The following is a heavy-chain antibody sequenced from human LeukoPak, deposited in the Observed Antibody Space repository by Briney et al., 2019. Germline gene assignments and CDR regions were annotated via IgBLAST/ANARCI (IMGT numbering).Heavy chain of an antibody. J-gene: IGHJ4*02. D-gene: IGHD2/OR15-2a*01. V-gene: IGHV3-23*01. CDR2: ISNNGGYT. CDR1: GFTFSSSA. CDR3: ARGGGPPTTYFDY. Sequence: GGSLRLSCAASGFTFSSSAMSWVRQAPGKGLEWVSAISNNGGYTYYADSVQGRFTISRDNSKSTLCLQMNSLRAEDTAVYYCARGGGPPTTYFDYWGQGTLVTVSS.